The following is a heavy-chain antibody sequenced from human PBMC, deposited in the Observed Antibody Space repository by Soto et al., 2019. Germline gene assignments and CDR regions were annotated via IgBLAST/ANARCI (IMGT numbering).Heavy chain of an antibody. D-gene: IGHD3-22*01. J-gene: IGHJ4*02. Sequence: PSETLSLTCTVSGASLSTEDYFWTWVRQSPGEGLEWIGYSYHTGRTYFNPSLKSRLAVSVDTSKNQFSLKLNFVTAADTAVYYCARGSGYYYYFDSWGQGALVTVSS. CDR2: SYHTGRT. CDR3: ARGSGYYYYFDS. CDR1: GASLSTEDYF. V-gene: IGHV4-30-4*01.